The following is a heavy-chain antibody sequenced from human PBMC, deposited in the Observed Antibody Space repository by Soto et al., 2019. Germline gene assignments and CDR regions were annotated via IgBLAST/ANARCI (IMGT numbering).Heavy chain of an antibody. J-gene: IGHJ5*02. V-gene: IGHV1-69*01. CDR2: IIPIFGTA. D-gene: IGHD4-17*01. CDR1: GGTFSSYA. Sequence: QVQLVQSGAEVKKPGSSVKVSCKASGGTFSSYAISWVRQAPGQGLEWMGGIIPIFGTANYARKFQGRVTITADESTSTAYMELSSLRSEDTAVYYCARDPTVTTLGGGWFDPWGQGTLVTVSS. CDR3: ARDPTVTTLGGGWFDP.